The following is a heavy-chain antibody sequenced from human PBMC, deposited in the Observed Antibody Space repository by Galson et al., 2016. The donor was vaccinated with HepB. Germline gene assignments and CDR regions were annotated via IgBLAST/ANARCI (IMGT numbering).Heavy chain of an antibody. V-gene: IGHV6-1*01. CDR1: GDSVSSNTAA. J-gene: IGHJ6*02. CDR3: ARDVIGVGLPATNSYFYGVNV. D-gene: IGHD2-2*01. CDR2: TYYRSQWFN. Sequence: CAISGDSVSSNTAAWNWIRQSPSRGLEWLGRTYYRSQWFNDYAVTVKSRITINPDTSKNLFSLQLNSVTPEDTAVYYCARDVIGVGLPATNSYFYGVNVWGQGTTVTVSS.